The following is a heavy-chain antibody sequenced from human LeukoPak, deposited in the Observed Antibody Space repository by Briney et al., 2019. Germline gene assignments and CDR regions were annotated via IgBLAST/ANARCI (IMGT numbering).Heavy chain of an antibody. CDR2: LNPNSGGT. J-gene: IGHJ5*02. V-gene: IGHV1-2*02. CDR3: ARDIVLMVYAIYSWFDP. D-gene: IGHD2-8*01. CDR1: GYTFTGYY. Sequence: ASVKVSCKASGYTFTGYYMHWVRQAPGQGLEWMGWLNPNSGGTNYAQKFQGRVTMTRDTSISTAYMELSRLRSDDTAVYYCARDIVLMVYAIYSWFDPWGQGTLVTVSS.